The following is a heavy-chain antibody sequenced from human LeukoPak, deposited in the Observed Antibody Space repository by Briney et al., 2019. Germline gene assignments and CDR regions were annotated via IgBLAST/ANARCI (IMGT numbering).Heavy chain of an antibody. CDR3: AKGLYQYYGSGSYTLDY. J-gene: IGHJ4*02. CDR1: GFTFSSYA. V-gene: IGHV3-23*01. Sequence: GGSLRLSCAASGFTFSSYAMSWVRQAPGKGLEWVSAISGSGGSTYYADSVKGRFTISRDNSKNTLYLQMNSLRAEDTAVYYCAKGLYQYYGSGSYTLDYWGQGTQVTVSS. D-gene: IGHD3-10*01. CDR2: ISGSGGST.